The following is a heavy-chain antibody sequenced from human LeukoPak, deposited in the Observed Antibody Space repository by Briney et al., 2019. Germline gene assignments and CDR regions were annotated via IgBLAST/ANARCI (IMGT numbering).Heavy chain of an antibody. D-gene: IGHD3-3*01. Sequence: GGSLRLSCAASGFTFSSYAMHWVRQAPGKGLEYVSAISSNGGSTYYANSVKGRFTISRDNSKNTLYLQMGSLRAEDMAVYYCATANDFWSGYFPPGDVWGKGTTVTVPS. CDR1: GFTFSSYA. V-gene: IGHV3-64*01. CDR3: ATANDFWSGYFPPGDV. J-gene: IGHJ6*04. CDR2: ISSNGGST.